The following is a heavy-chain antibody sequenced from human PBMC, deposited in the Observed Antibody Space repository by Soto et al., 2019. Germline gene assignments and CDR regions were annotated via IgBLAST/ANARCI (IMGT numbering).Heavy chain of an antibody. D-gene: IGHD2-2*01. CDR2: IIPIFGTA. CDR1: GGTFSSYA. Sequence: GASVKVSCKASGGTFSSYAISWVRQAPGQGLEWMGGIIPIFGTANYAQKFQGRVTITADKSTSTAYMELSSLRSEDTAVYYCARDRGEPAIVVVPAAPYYYYYYGMDVWGQGTTVTVS. J-gene: IGHJ6*02. V-gene: IGHV1-69*06. CDR3: ARDRGEPAIVVVPAAPYYYYYYGMDV.